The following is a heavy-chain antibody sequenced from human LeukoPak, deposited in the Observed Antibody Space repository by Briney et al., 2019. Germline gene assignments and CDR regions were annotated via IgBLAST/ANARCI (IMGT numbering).Heavy chain of an antibody. D-gene: IGHD6-13*01. CDR2: MNPNSGNT. J-gene: IGHJ6*02. CDR3: ARVSRDSSSWARYYYYGMDV. Sequence: GASVKVSCKASGYTFTSYYMHWVRQAPGQGLEWMGWMNPNSGNTGYAQKFQGRVTMTRNTSISTAYMELSSLRSEDTAVYYCARVSRDSSSWARYYYYGMDVWGQGTTVTVSS. V-gene: IGHV1-8*02. CDR1: GYTFTSYY.